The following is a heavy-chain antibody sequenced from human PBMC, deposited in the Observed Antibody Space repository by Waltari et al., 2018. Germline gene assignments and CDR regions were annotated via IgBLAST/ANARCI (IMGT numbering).Heavy chain of an antibody. CDR2: IIPIFGTA. V-gene: IGHV1-69*08. D-gene: IGHD1-1*01. CDR3: ARDLDWNDGCFDY. CDR1: GGTFSSYA. Sequence: QVQLVQSGAEVKKPGSSVKVSCKAAGGTFSSYAIRRVRQAPGQGLEWMGRIIPIFGTANYAQKFQGRVTITADKSTSTAYMELSRLRSEDTAVYYCARDLDWNDGCFDYWGQGTLVTVSS. J-gene: IGHJ4*02.